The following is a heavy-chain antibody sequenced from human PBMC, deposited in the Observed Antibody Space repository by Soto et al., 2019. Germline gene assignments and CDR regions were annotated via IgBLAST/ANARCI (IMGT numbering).Heavy chain of an antibody. V-gene: IGHV4-31*03. J-gene: IGHJ4*02. CDR3: ARGITGNVDY. Sequence: SETLSLTCTVSGGSISSGGYYWSWIRQHPGKGLEWIGYIYYSGSTYYNPSLKSRVTISVDTSKNQFSLKLSSVTAADTAVYYCARGITGNVDYWGQGTLVTVSS. CDR2: IYYSGST. CDR1: GGSISSGGYY. D-gene: IGHD1-20*01.